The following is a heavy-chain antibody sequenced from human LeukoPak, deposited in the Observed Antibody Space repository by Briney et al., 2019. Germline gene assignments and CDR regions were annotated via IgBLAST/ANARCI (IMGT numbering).Heavy chain of an antibody. CDR2: IYYSGST. V-gene: IGHV4-31*03. CDR1: GGSISSGGYY. Sequence: PSETLSLTCTVSGGSISSGGYYWSWIRQHPGKGLEWIGYIYYSGSTYYNPSLKSRVTISVDTSKNQFSLKLSSVTAAGTAVYYCARGPYCYDSSGYYLGHFDYWGQGTLVTVSS. D-gene: IGHD3-22*01. CDR3: ARGPYCYDSSGYYLGHFDY. J-gene: IGHJ4*02.